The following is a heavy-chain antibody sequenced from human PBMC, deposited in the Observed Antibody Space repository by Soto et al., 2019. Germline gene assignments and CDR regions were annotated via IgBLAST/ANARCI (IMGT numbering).Heavy chain of an antibody. CDR1: GGSISSYY. CDR3: AREWCSGGSCYSYAFDI. V-gene: IGHV4-59*01. J-gene: IGHJ4*02. Sequence: SETLSLTCTVSGGSISSYYWSWIRQPPGKGLEWIGYIYYSGSTNYNPSLKSRVTISVDTSKNQFSLKLSSVTAADTAVYYCAREWCSGGSCYSYAFDIWGLGTLVTVSS. CDR2: IYYSGST. D-gene: IGHD2-15*01.